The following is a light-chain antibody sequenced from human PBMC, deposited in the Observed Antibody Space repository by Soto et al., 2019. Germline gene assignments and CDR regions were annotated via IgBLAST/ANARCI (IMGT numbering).Light chain of an antibody. CDR3: AAWDDNRYLL. CDR1: SSNIGSKS. J-gene: IGLJ2*01. Sequence: QSVLTQPPSVSGTPGQGVTISCSGSSSNIGSKSVDWYQQLPGTAPKLLIFGNHQRPSGVPDRFSGSRSGTSASLAISGLQSEDEAVYYCAAWDDNRYLLFGGGTKLTVL. V-gene: IGLV1-44*01. CDR2: GNH.